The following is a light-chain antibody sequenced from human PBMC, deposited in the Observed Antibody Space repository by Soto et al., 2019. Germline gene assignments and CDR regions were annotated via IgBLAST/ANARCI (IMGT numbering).Light chain of an antibody. Sequence: DFVMTQSPDSLAVSLGERATINCKSSQSVLYSSNNKNYLVWYQQKPGQPPKLLIYWASTRESGVPDRFSGSGSGTDFTLTISSLQAEDVAVYYCQQYYSTPLTFGGGTKVDIK. J-gene: IGKJ4*01. CDR3: QQYYSTPLT. CDR2: WAS. CDR1: QSVLYSSNNKNY. V-gene: IGKV4-1*01.